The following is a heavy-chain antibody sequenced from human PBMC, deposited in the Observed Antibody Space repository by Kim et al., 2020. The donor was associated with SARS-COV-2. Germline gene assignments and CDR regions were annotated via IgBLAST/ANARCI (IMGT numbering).Heavy chain of an antibody. CDR1: GGSISSYY. V-gene: IGHV4-59*01. CDR2: IYYSGST. J-gene: IGHJ4*02. CDR3: ARGLYSYDSSGYYDFGY. Sequence: SETLSLTCTVYGGSISSYYWSWIRQPPGKGLEWIGYIYYSGSTNYNPSLKSRVTISVDTSKNQFSLKLSSVTAADTAVYYCARGLYSYDSSGYYDFGYWGQGTLVTVSS. D-gene: IGHD3-22*01.